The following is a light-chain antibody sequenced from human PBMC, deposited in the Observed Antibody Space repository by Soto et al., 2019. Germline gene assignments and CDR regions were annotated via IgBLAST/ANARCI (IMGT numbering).Light chain of an antibody. Sequence: EIVLTQSPGTLSLSPGERATLSCRASQSVRSSYLAWYQQKLGQAPRLLIYGASSRATGIPDRFSGSGSGTDFTLTISRLEPEDFAVYYCQQYGSSPVTFGQGTKLESK. CDR3: QQYGSSPVT. CDR1: QSVRSSY. J-gene: IGKJ2*01. V-gene: IGKV3-20*01. CDR2: GAS.